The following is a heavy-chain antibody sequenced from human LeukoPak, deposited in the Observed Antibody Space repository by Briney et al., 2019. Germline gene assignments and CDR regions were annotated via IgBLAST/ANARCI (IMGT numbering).Heavy chain of an antibody. D-gene: IGHD5-18*01. J-gene: IGHJ4*02. CDR3: APTYSYTSGGYDC. Sequence: PAETLSLTCTVSGGSISSSSFHWGWIRPPPGQELVWIGSIYYTGTTYYNPSVKSRGTISVGTSKNQCPLKVSSVTAADTAVYYFAPTYSYTSGGYDCWGQGTQVTVSS. V-gene: IGHV4-39*01. CDR2: IYYTGTT. CDR1: GGSISSSSFH.